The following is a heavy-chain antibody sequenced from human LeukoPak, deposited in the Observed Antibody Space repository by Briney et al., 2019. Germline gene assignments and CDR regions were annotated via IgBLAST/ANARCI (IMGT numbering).Heavy chain of an antibody. CDR2: IYSSGST. CDR1: GGSLSGYY. CDR3: VRRAVPENYFDS. D-gene: IGHD6-19*01. V-gene: IGHV4-59*08. Sequence: PSETLSLTCTVSGGSLSGYYWTWIRQTPGKTLEWIGYIYSSGSTNYNPSFKSRVTISVDTSRNQFSLKLNSVTATDTAIYYCVRRAVPENYFDSWGQGTQVIVSS. J-gene: IGHJ4*02.